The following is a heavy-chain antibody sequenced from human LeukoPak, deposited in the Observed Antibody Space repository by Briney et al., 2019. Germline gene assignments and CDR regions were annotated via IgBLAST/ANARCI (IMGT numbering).Heavy chain of an antibody. Sequence: SETLSLTCTVSSGSISSSTYYWGWIRQPPGKGLEWIGTIYYTGSTYYNPSLKSRVTISVDTSKNQFSLKLTSVTAADTAVYYCARDRLNCSGGSCYSGYFDQWGQGTLVTVSS. D-gene: IGHD2-15*01. CDR1: SGSISSSTYY. J-gene: IGHJ4*02. CDR3: ARDRLNCSGGSCYSGYFDQ. V-gene: IGHV4-39*07. CDR2: IYYTGST.